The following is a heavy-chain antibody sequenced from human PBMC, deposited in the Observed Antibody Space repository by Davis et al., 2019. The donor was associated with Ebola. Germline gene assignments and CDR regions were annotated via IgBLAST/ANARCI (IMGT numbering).Heavy chain of an antibody. CDR3: TNLGAYPAHY. D-gene: IGHD3-16*01. Sequence: GGPLRPSCVGPGFTFNTYGMNWLRQGPGKGLEWFAHMSSSGSPIFYADSVRGRFTVSRDNAKNSVFLQLDSLRDDETAVYFCTNLGAYPAHYWGQGTLVNVSS. J-gene: IGHJ4*02. CDR1: GFTFNTYG. V-gene: IGHV3-48*02. CDR2: MSSSGSPI.